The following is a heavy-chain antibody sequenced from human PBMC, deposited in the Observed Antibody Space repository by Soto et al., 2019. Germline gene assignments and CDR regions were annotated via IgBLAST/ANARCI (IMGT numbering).Heavy chain of an antibody. J-gene: IGHJ4*02. D-gene: IGHD1-1*01. CDR2: IYYSGST. CDR1: GGSISSGGYY. V-gene: IGHV4-31*03. Sequence: QVQLQESGPGLVKPSQTLSLTCTVSGGSISSGGYYWSWNRQHAGKGLEWIGYIYYSGSTYYNPSLKSRVTISVDTSKNQFSRTLSSVTAADTAVYYCARWPQLEPRFDYWGQGTLVTVSS. CDR3: ARWPQLEPRFDY.